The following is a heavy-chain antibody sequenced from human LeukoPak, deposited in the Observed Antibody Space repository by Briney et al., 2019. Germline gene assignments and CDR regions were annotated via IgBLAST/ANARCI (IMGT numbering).Heavy chain of an antibody. CDR3: AKASGYYYDTYFDY. CDR1: GFTFSSYA. Sequence: GGSLRLSCAASGFTFSSYAMSWVRQAPGKGLEWVSAVSGSGGSTYYADSVKGRFTISRDNSKNTLYLQMNSLRAEDTAVYYCAKASGYYYDTYFDYWGQGTLVTVSS. V-gene: IGHV3-23*01. D-gene: IGHD3-22*01. CDR2: VSGSGGST. J-gene: IGHJ4*02.